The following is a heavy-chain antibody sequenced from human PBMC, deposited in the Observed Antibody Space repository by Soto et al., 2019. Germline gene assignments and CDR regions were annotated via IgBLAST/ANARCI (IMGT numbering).Heavy chain of an antibody. CDR2: IIPILGIA. J-gene: IGHJ6*02. Sequence: QVQLVQSGAEVKKPGSSVKVSCKASGGTFSSYTISWVRQAPGQGLEWMGRIIPILGIANYAQKFQGRVTITAAKSTSTAYMELSSLRSEDTAVYYCADNSTHSRDYYYGMDVWGQGTTVTVSS. D-gene: IGHD6-13*01. V-gene: IGHV1-69*02. CDR3: ADNSTHSRDYYYGMDV. CDR1: GGTFSSYT.